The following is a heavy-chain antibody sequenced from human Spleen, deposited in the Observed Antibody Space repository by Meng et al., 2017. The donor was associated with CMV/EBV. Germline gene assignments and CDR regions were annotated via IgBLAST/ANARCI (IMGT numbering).Heavy chain of an antibody. CDR2: ISSSSSYI. D-gene: IGHD5-12*01. CDR3: ARDSAINLIDY. CDR1: GFTFSSYS. J-gene: IGHJ4*02. Sequence: GGSLRLSCAASGFTFSSYSMNWVRQAPGKGLEWVSSISSSSSYIYYADSVKGRFTISRDNAKNSLYLQMDSLRAEDTAVYYCARDSAINLIDYWGQGTLVTVSS. V-gene: IGHV3-21*01.